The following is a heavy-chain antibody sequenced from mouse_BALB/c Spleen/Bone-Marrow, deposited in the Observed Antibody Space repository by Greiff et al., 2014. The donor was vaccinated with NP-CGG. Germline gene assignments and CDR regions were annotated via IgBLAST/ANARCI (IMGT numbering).Heavy chain of an antibody. CDR3: ARGSYYYGSSSPWFAY. J-gene: IGHJ3*01. D-gene: IGHD1-1*01. CDR2: ISPGSGTT. Sequence: DLVKPGASVKLSCKAFGYTFPSYWVNWIKKRPGQGLEWIGRISPGSGTTYYNEMFKGKATLTVDTSSTTAYIQLSSLSSEDSAVYFCARGSYYYGSSSPWFAYWGQGTLVTVSA. V-gene: IGHV1S41*01. CDR1: GYTFPSYW.